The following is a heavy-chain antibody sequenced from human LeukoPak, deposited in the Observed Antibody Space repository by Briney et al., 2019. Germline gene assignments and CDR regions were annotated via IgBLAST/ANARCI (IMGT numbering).Heavy chain of an antibody. Sequence: GGSLRLSCTASGFTFGDYAMSWVRQAPGKGLEWVGFIRSKAYGGTTEYAASVKGRFTISRDDSKSNAYLQMNSLKTEDTAVYYCTRDGLGRSYYFDYWGQGTLVTVSS. CDR3: TRDGLGRSYYFDY. V-gene: IGHV3-49*04. CDR1: GFTFGDYA. CDR2: IRSKAYGGTT. J-gene: IGHJ4*02. D-gene: IGHD6-19*01.